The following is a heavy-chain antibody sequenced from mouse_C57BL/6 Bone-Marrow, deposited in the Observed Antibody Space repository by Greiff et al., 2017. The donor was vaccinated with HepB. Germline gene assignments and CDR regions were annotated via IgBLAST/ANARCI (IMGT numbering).Heavy chain of an antibody. CDR2: ISDGGSYT. D-gene: IGHD2-2*01. CDR3: ARDRGMVTTAWFAY. J-gene: IGHJ3*01. V-gene: IGHV5-4*01. CDR1: GFTFSSYA. Sequence: VQLVESGGGLVKPGGSLKLSCAASGFTFSSYAMSWVRQTPEKRLEWVATISDGGSYTYYPDYVKGRFTISRDNAKNNLYLQMSHLKSEDTAMYYCARDRGMVTTAWFAYWGQGTLVTVSA.